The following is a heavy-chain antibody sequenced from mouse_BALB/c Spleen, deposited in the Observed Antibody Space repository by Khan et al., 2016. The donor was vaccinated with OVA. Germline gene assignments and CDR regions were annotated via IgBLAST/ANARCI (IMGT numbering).Heavy chain of an antibody. CDR1: GFSLTNYG. J-gene: IGHJ4*01. Sequence: QVQLKESGPGLVAPSQSLSITCTISGFSLTNYGVHWVRQPPGKGLEWRAVIWSDGSTTYNSALKSRLTLTKENSKSQVFLKMNSLQTDDTAIYFCARQPYYHYNVMDYWGQGTSVTVSS. CDR2: IWSDGST. D-gene: IGHD2-10*01. V-gene: IGHV2-6-1*01. CDR3: ARQPYYHYNVMDY.